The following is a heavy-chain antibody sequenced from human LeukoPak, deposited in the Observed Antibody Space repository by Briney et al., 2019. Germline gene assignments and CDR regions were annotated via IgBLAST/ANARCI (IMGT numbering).Heavy chain of an antibody. D-gene: IGHD3-10*01. CDR1: RFTFSSYG. CDR2: IGYDGTNK. Sequence: GGSLRLSCAASRFTFSSYGMHWVRQPPGKGLEWVAFIGYDGTNKYYADSVKGRFTISRDNSKDTLYLQMNSLRAEDTAVYYCAKGMVRGANDYWGQGTLVTVSS. J-gene: IGHJ4*02. CDR3: AKGMVRGANDY. V-gene: IGHV3-30*02.